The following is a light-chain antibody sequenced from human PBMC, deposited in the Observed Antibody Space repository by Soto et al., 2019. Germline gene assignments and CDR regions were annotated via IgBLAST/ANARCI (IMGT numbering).Light chain of an antibody. CDR1: SSDVGGYNY. CDR2: EVS. V-gene: IGLV2-8*01. CDR3: SSYAGSNIA. J-gene: IGLJ1*01. Sequence: QSALTQPPSASGSPGQSVTISCTGTSSDVGGYNYVSWYQQHPGKAPKLMIYEVSKRPSGVPDRFAGSKSGNTASLTVSGLQAEEEAYYYCSSYAGSNIAFGTGTKLTVL.